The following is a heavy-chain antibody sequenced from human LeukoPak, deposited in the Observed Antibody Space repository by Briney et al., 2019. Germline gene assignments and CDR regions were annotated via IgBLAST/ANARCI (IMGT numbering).Heavy chain of an antibody. CDR2: IFGSGGSP. CDR3: AKTTTGYSSGRYPAWPIDY. CDR1: GFTFNSYA. J-gene: IGHJ4*02. D-gene: IGHD2-15*01. V-gene: IGHV3-23*01. Sequence: GGSLRLSCAASGFTFNSYAMYWVRQAPGKGLEWISGIFGSGGSPHYADSVKGRFTISRDNSKNTVYLQMDSLRAEDTAIYYCAKTTTGYSSGRYPAWPIDYWGQGTLVTVSS.